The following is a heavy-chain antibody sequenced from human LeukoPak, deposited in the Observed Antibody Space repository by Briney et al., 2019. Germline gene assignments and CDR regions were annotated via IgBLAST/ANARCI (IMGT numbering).Heavy chain of an antibody. V-gene: IGHV4-31*03. Sequence: PSETLSLTCTVSGGSISSGGYYWSWIRQHPGKGLEWIGYIYYSGSTYYNPSLKSRVTISVDTSKNQFSLKLSSVTAADTAVYYCARSTLTPNIVVVPAAIVTWFDPWGQETLVTVSS. CDR3: ARSTLTPNIVVVPAAIVTWFDP. D-gene: IGHD2-2*01. J-gene: IGHJ5*02. CDR2: IYYSGST. CDR1: GGSISSGGYY.